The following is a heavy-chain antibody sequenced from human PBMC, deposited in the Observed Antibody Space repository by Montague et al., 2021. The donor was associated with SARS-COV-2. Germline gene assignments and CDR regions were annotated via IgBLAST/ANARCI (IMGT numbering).Heavy chain of an antibody. Sequence: SETLSLTCTVSGGSISSSSYYWGWIRQPPGKGLEWIGSIYYSGSTYYXPSLKSRVTISVATSKNQFSLKLSSVTAADTAVYYCARQDDILTGYYYYGMDVWGRGTTVTVSS. D-gene: IGHD3-9*01. CDR2: IYYSGST. CDR1: GGSISSSSYY. J-gene: IGHJ6*02. CDR3: ARQDDILTGYYYYGMDV. V-gene: IGHV4-39*01.